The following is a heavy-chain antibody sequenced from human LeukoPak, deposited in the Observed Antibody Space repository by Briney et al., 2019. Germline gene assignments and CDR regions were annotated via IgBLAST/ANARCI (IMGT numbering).Heavy chain of an antibody. Sequence: GGSLRLSCAASGFTFSNYGMSWVRQTPGKGLEWVSAITGSGGTTYYPDSVKGRFTISRDNSKNTLYLQINSLRAEDTAVYYCAKGYYYDSSGYPDDAFDIWGQGTMVTVSS. V-gene: IGHV3-23*01. D-gene: IGHD3-22*01. J-gene: IGHJ3*02. CDR3: AKGYYYDSSGYPDDAFDI. CDR2: ITGSGGTT. CDR1: GFTFSNYG.